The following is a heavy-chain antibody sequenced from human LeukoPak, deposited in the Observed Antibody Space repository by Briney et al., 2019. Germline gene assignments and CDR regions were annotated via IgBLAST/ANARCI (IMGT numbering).Heavy chain of an antibody. J-gene: IGHJ4*02. CDR1: GGSISSYY. V-gene: IGHV4-59*01. D-gene: IGHD3-22*01. CDR3: ARGRRITMIVVDILFDY. CDR2: IYYSGST. Sequence: KPSETLSLTCTVSGGSISSYYWSWIRQPPGKGLEWIGYIYYSGSTNYNPSLKSRVTISVDTPKNQFSLKLSSVTAADTAVYYCARGRRITMIVVDILFDYWGQGTLVTVSS.